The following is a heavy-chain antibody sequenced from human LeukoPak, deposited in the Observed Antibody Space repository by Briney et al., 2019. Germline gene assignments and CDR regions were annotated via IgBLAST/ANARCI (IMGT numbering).Heavy chain of an antibody. V-gene: IGHV3-30*03. J-gene: IGHJ5*02. CDR1: GFTFSSYG. CDR3: ARVPGTSGESWLDP. Sequence: GGSLRLSCAASGFTFSSYGMHWVRQAPGKGLEWVAVISYDGSNKYYADSVKGRFTISRDNSKNTLYLQMNSLRAEDTAVYYCARVPGTSGESWLDPWGQGTLVTVSS. CDR2: ISYDGSNK. D-gene: IGHD1/OR15-1a*01.